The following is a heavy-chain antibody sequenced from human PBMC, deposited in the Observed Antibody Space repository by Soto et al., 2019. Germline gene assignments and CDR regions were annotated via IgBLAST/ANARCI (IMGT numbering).Heavy chain of an antibody. J-gene: IGHJ6*02. CDR3: ASTMDV. V-gene: IGHV3-30-3*01. CDR1: GFTFSSYA. CDR2: ISYDGSNK. Sequence: QVQLVESGGGVVQPGRSLRLSCAASGFTFSSYAMHWVRQAPGKGLEWVAVISYDGSNKYYADSVKSRFTISRDNSKNTLYLQMNRLRAEDTAVYYCASTMDVWGQGTTVTVSS.